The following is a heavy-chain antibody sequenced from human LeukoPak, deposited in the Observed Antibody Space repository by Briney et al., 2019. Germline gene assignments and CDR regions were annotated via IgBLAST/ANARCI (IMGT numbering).Heavy chain of an antibody. CDR1: GFTFSRDR. CDR2: IKQDGSEK. CDR3: ARDPLPVDY. J-gene: IGHJ4*02. V-gene: IGHV3-7*01. D-gene: IGHD2-2*01. Sequence: TGGSLRLSCAASGFTFSRDRMSWVRQAPGKGLEWVANIKQDGSEKYYVDSVKGRFTISRDNAKNSLYLQMNSLRAEDTAVYYCARDPLPVDYWGQGTLVTVSS.